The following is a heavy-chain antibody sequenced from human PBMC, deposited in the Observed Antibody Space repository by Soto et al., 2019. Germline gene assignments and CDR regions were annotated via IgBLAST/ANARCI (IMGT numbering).Heavy chain of an antibody. CDR1: GGSIRRSDSC. D-gene: IGHD3-16*01. CDR3: ARVLITSGPLEYPFDY. Sequence: QVHLQESGPGLVKPSQTLSLTCSVSGGSIRRSDSCWSWVRQFPGKGLEWIASITDSGRTVYNPSLKNRPTISIDTSKNQFSLNLSSVTATYTAVYFCARVLITSGPLEYPFDYWGPGSLVTVSS. J-gene: IGHJ4*02. CDR2: ITDSGRT. V-gene: IGHV4-31*03.